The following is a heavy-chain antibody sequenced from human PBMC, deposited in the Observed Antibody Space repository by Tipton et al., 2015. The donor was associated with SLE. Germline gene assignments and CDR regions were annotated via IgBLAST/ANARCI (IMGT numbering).Heavy chain of an antibody. Sequence: SLRLSCVASGFTFDDYAMHWVRQAPGKGLEWVSGIIGSGGSTYHADSVKGRFTISRDNSKNTVYLQMNSLRADDTAVYYCVKGLTGFGGMDAWGKGTTVTASS. D-gene: IGHD1-14*01. J-gene: IGHJ6*03. CDR1: GFTFDDYA. V-gene: IGHV3-23*01. CDR3: VKGLTGFGGMDA. CDR2: IIGSGGST.